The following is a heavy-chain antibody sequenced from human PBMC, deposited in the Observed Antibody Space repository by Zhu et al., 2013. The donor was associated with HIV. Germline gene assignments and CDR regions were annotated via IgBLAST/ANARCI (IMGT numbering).Heavy chain of an antibody. J-gene: IGHJ3*02. V-gene: IGHV1-69*01. CDR3: AIEREKYSGYDWLRDAFDI. CDR2: IIPIFGTA. D-gene: IGHD5-12*01. CDR1: GGTFSSYA. Sequence: QVQLVQSGAEVKKPGSSVKVSCKASGGTFSSYAISWVRQAPGQGLEWMGGIIPIFGTANYAQKFQGRVTITADESTSTAYMELSSLRSEDTAVYYCAIEREKYSGYDWLRDAFDIWAKGQWSPSLQ.